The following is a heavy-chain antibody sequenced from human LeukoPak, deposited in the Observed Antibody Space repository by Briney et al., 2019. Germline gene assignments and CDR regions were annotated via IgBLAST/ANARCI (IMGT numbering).Heavy chain of an antibody. J-gene: IGHJ4*02. CDR1: GYTFTGYH. D-gene: IGHD6-13*01. CDR3: ARSPRSIAAAAPGY. CDR2: INPNSGGT. Sequence: ASVKVSCKASGYTFTGYHLHWVRQAPGQGLEWMGWINPNSGGTNYAQKLQGRVTMTTDTSTSTAYMELRSLRSDDTAVYYCARSPRSIAAAAPGYWGQGTLVTVSS. V-gene: IGHV1-2*02.